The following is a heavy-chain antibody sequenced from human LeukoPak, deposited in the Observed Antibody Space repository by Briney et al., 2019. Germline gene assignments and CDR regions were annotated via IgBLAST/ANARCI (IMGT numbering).Heavy chain of an antibody. CDR1: GFTFSSYS. CDR3: ARLHSAIYYGDAFDI. Sequence: PGGSLRLSCAASGFTFSSYSMNWVRQAPGKGLEWVSHITASGTAMFYADSVKGRFTISRDNVKNSLFLQMNSLRAEDTAAYYCARLHSAIYYGDAFDIWGQGTMVTVSS. V-gene: IGHV3-48*04. CDR2: ITASGTAM. J-gene: IGHJ3*02. D-gene: IGHD1-26*01.